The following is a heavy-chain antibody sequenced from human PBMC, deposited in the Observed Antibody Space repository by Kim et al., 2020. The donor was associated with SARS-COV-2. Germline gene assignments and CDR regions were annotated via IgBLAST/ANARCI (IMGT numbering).Heavy chain of an antibody. V-gene: IGHV3-21*01. D-gene: IGHD6-19*01. CDR2: ISSSSSYI. CDR3: ARDGYSSGRYEAYYFDY. CDR1: GFTFSSYS. Sequence: GGSLRLSCAASGFTFSSYSMNWVRQAPGKGLEWVSSISSSSSYIYYADSVKGRFTISRDNAKNSLYLQMNSLRAEDTAVYYCARDGYSSGRYEAYYFDYWGQGTLVTVSS. J-gene: IGHJ4*02.